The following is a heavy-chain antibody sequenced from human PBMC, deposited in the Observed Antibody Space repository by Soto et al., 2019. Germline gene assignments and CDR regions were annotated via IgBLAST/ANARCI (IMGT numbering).Heavy chain of an antibody. CDR3: IHRRSGSYYNY. Sequence: QITLKESGPTLVKPTQTLTLTCTFSGFSLSTSGVGVGWIRQPPGKALEWLAIIYWDDDKRYRPSLKRRLTITKDTSKNQVVLTMTNMDPMDTPKYYCIHRRSGSYYNYWGQGTLVTVSS. CDR2: IYWDDDK. CDR1: GFSLSTSGVG. D-gene: IGHD1-26*01. J-gene: IGHJ4*02. V-gene: IGHV2-5*02.